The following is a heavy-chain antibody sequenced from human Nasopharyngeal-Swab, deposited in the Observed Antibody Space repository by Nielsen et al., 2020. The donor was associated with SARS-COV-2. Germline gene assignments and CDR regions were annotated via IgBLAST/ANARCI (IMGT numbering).Heavy chain of an antibody. CDR3: ARVQVDDDFWTGYHFDY. J-gene: IGHJ4*02. CDR2: VLNSGST. D-gene: IGHD3/OR15-3a*01. CDR1: GGSMNSYY. Sequence: GSLRLSCTVSGGSMNSYYWYWIRQPPGKGLEWIGYVLNSGSTEYSPSLKRRATISVDTSNNQFSLKLSSVTAADTAVYFCARVQVDDDFWTGYHFDYWGQGTLVTVSS. V-gene: IGHV4-59*01.